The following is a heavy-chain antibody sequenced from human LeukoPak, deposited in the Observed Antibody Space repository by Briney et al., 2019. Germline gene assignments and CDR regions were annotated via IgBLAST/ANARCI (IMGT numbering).Heavy chain of an antibody. J-gene: IGHJ4*02. D-gene: IGHD6-19*01. V-gene: IGHV3-21*01. Sequence: GGSLRLSCAASGFTFSSYSMHWVRQAPGEGLEWVSSISSASAYRYCADSVKGRFTISRDNAKNSLHLQMNSLRAEDSAVYYCTRGPTLIGVAGTWPLDDWGQGTLVTVSS. CDR1: GFTFSSYS. CDR2: ISSASAYR. CDR3: TRGPTLIGVAGTWPLDD.